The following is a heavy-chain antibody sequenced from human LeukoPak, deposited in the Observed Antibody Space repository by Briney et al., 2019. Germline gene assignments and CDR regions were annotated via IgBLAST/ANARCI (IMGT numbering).Heavy chain of an antibody. CDR1: GGTFSSYA. V-gene: IGHV1-69*05. J-gene: IGHJ4*02. CDR3: TSVPEQWLLFDY. Sequence: SVKVSCKASGGTFSSYAISWVRQAPGQGLEWMGGIIPIFGTANYAQKFQGRVTITTDESTSTAYMELSSLRSEDTAVYYCTSVPEQWLLFDYWGQGTLVTVSS. D-gene: IGHD6-19*01. CDR2: IIPIFGTA.